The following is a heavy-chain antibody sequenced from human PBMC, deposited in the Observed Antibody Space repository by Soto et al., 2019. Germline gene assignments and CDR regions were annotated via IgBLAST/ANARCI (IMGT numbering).Heavy chain of an antibody. V-gene: IGHV4-31*03. Sequence: SETLSLTCTVSGGSISSGGYYWSWIRQHPGKGLEWIGYIYYSGSTYYNPSLKSRVTISVDTSKNQFSLKLSSVTTADTAVYYCARARVHDYGDSRTFDYWGQGTLVTVSS. CDR3: ARARVHDYGDSRTFDY. CDR2: IYYSGST. J-gene: IGHJ4*02. D-gene: IGHD4-17*01. CDR1: GGSISSGGYY.